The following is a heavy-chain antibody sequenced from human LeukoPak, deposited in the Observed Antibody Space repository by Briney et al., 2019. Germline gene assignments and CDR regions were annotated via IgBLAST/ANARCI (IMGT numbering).Heavy chain of an antibody. CDR1: GVSISSSYSY. CDR2: IYYTGNA. V-gene: IGHV4-39*01. J-gene: IGHJ4*02. CDR3: ARQTGSGLFILP. D-gene: IGHD3/OR15-3a*01. Sequence: TSETLSLTCTVSGVSISSSYSYWGWIRQPPGMGLEWIGSIYYTGNAYYNASLKSQVSISIDTSKNQFSLKLTSVTAADTAVYYCARQTGSGLFILPGGQGTLVTVSS.